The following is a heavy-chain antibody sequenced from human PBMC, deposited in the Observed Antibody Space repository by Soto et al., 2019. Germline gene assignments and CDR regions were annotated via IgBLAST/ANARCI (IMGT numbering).Heavy chain of an antibody. D-gene: IGHD3-3*01. CDR1: GFTFSSSW. CDR3: ASIGAPPVDY. V-gene: IGHV3-74*01. Sequence: EVQLVESGGGLVQPGGSLRLSCAASGFTFSSSWMHWVRQAPGTGLVWVSRINGDGGTTDYADSVKGRFTISRDNAKNALYLQMHSLRGEDTAVYYCASIGAPPVDYWGQGTLVTVSS. CDR2: INGDGGTT. J-gene: IGHJ4*02.